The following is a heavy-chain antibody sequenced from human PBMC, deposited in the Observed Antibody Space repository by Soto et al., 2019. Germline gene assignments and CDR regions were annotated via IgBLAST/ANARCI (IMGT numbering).Heavy chain of an antibody. CDR1: GGTFSSYA. CDR2: IIPIFGTA. CDR3: ARDPPRIAAPHYYYGMDV. Sequence: QVQLVQSGAEVKKPGSSVKVSCKASGGTFSSYAISWVRQAPGQGLEWMGGIIPIFGTANYAQKFQGRVTMTADESPSTAYMELSSLRSEDTAVYYCARDPPRIAAPHYYYGMDVWGQGTTVTVSS. J-gene: IGHJ6*02. D-gene: IGHD6-13*01. V-gene: IGHV1-69*12.